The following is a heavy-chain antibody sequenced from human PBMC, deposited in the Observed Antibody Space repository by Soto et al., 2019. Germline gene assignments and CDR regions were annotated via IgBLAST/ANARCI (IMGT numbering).Heavy chain of an antibody. V-gene: IGHV3-33*01. CDR1: GFTFSSYG. CDR2: IWYDGSNK. J-gene: IGHJ5*02. D-gene: IGHD3-22*01. CDR3: ARDSPLDMIVVLWFDP. Sequence: QVQLVESGGGVVQPGRSLRLSCAASGFTFSSYGMHWVRQAPGKGLEWVAVIWYDGSNKYYADSVKGRFTISRDNSKNTLYLQMNSLRAEDTAVYYCARDSPLDMIVVLWFDPLGQGTLVTVSS.